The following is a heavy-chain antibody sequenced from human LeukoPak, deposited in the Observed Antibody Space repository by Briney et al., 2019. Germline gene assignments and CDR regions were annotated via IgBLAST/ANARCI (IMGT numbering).Heavy chain of an antibody. CDR1: GGTVSSYA. D-gene: IGHD6-13*01. CDR3: ARHPPRPGIAAAGTEGFDP. J-gene: IGHJ5*02. Sequence: GASVKVSCKASGGTVSSYAISWVRQAPGQGLEWMGRSIPILGIANYAQKFQGRVTITPDNSTSTPYLELSRLRSEDTAVYYCARHPPRPGIAAAGTEGFDPWGQGTLVTVSS. V-gene: IGHV1-69*04. CDR2: SIPILGIA.